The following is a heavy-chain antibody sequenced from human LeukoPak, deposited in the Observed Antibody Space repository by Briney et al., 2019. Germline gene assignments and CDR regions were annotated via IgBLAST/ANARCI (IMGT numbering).Heavy chain of an antibody. Sequence: GGSLRLSCAASGFTFSSYGMHWVRQAPGKGLEWVAVIWYDGSNKYYADSVKGRFTISRDNSKNTLYLQMNSLRAEDTAVYYCAKVLSRYYYYYMDVWAKGPRSPSP. CDR2: IWYDGSNK. CDR1: GFTFSSYG. J-gene: IGHJ6*03. V-gene: IGHV3-33*06. CDR3: AKVLSRYYYYYMDV.